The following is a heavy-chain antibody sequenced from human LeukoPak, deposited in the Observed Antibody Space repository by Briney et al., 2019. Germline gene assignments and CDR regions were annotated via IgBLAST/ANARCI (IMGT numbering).Heavy chain of an antibody. CDR2: IYYSGST. CDR1: GGSISSGGYY. D-gene: IGHD3-22*01. J-gene: IGHJ4*02. CDR3: ARRKILYYDSSGLDY. V-gene: IGHV4-31*03. Sequence: SQTLSLTCTVSGGSISSGGYYWSWIRQHPGKGLEWIGYIYYSGSTYYNPSLKSRVTISVDTSKNQFSLKLSSVTAADTAVYYCARRKILYYDSSGLDYWGQGTLVTVSS.